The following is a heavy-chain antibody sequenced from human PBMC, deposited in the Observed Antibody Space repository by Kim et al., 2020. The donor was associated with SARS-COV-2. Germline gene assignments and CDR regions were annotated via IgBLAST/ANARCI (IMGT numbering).Heavy chain of an antibody. Sequence: SETLSLTCTVSGGSISSGDYYWSWIRQPPGKGLEWIGYIYYSGSTYYNPSLKSRVTISVDTSKNQFSLKLSSVTAADTAVYYCARGRVVVAARVQWFDPWGQGTLVTVSS. CDR1: GGSISSGDYY. CDR2: IYYSGST. D-gene: IGHD2-15*01. CDR3: ARGRVVVAARVQWFDP. V-gene: IGHV4-30-4*01. J-gene: IGHJ5*02.